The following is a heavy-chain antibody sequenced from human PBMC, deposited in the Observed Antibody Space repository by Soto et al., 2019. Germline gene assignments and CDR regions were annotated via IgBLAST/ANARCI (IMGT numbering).Heavy chain of an antibody. CDR3: ARVVPGAEDSFGP. CDR2: ISLYSDGT. D-gene: IGHD2-2*01. J-gene: IGHJ5*02. V-gene: IGHV1-18*01. CDR1: GYTFSNYG. Sequence: DTVKVSCNPSGYTFSNYGITLVRQSPGQPLEWLGWISLYSDGTNYAQKFQGRASMTTDTSTTTAYMELRSLRSDDTALYYCARVVPGAEDSFGPWGQGTLDPVSS.